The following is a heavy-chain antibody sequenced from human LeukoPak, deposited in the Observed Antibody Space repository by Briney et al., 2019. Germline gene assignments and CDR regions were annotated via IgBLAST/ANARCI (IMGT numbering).Heavy chain of an antibody. Sequence: ASVKVSCKASGYTFTSYGISWVRQAPGKGLEWMGGFDPEDGETIYAQKFQGRVTMTEDTSTDTAYMELSSLRSEDTAVYYCATAPTGTTLFDFDYWGQGTLVTVSS. D-gene: IGHD1-1*01. J-gene: IGHJ4*02. V-gene: IGHV1-24*01. CDR2: FDPEDGET. CDR3: ATAPTGTTLFDFDY. CDR1: GYTFTSYG.